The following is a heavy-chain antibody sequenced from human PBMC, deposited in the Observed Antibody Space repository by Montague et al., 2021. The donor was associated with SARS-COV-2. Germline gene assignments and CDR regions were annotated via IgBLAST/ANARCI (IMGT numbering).Heavy chain of an antibody. Sequence: SETLSLTCTVYGGSISSSSYYWGRHCPPPGQGLEWNMSIYYSGSSYYNPTLKSRVTISVDTSKNQFPLKLSSVTAADAAVYYCARVGRQQLVRLSGMDVWGQGTTVTVSS. D-gene: IGHD6-13*01. V-gene: IGHV4-39*06. CDR1: GGSISSSSYY. CDR2: IYYSGSS. CDR3: ARVGRQQLVRLSGMDV. J-gene: IGHJ6*02.